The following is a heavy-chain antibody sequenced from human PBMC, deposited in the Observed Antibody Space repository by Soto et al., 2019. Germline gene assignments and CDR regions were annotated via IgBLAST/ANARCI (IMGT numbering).Heavy chain of an antibody. CDR2: IIPIFGTA. Sequence: SVKVSCKASGGTFSSYAISWVRQAPGQGLEWMGGIIPIFGTANYAQKFQGRVTITADESTSTAYMELSSLRSEDTAVYYCARGDPSSSWEDYWGQGTLVPVYS. CDR1: GGTFSSYA. V-gene: IGHV1-69*13. J-gene: IGHJ4*02. D-gene: IGHD6-13*01. CDR3: ARGDPSSSWEDY.